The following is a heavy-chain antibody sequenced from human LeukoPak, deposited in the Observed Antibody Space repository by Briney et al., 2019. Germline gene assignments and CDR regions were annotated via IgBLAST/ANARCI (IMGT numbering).Heavy chain of an antibody. CDR3: ARETVSKHPTVTYVWFDP. Sequence: GASVTVSCKASGYTFTSYYMHWVRQAPGQGLEWMGIINPSGGSTSYAQKFQGRVTMTRDMSTSTVYMELSSLRSEDTAVYYCARETVSKHPTVTYVWFDPWGQGTLVTVSS. V-gene: IGHV1-46*01. CDR1: GYTFTSYY. J-gene: IGHJ5*02. D-gene: IGHD4-17*01. CDR2: INPSGGST.